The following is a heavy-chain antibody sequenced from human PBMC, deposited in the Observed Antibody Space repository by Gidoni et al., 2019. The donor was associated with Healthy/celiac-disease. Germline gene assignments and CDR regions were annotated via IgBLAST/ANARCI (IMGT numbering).Heavy chain of an antibody. Sequence: QVQLVESGGGVFQPGRSLRLSCAAPRFPLSYYGLHLVRRAPGKGLEGVAVISYDGSNKYYADSVKGRFTISRDNSKNTLYLQMNSLRAEDTAVYYCAKDLYPIVTIFGVVILRGLDYWGQGTLVTVSS. CDR1: RFPLSYYG. J-gene: IGHJ4*02. D-gene: IGHD3-3*01. CDR3: AKDLYPIVTIFGVVILRGLDY. V-gene: IGHV3-30*18. CDR2: ISYDGSNK.